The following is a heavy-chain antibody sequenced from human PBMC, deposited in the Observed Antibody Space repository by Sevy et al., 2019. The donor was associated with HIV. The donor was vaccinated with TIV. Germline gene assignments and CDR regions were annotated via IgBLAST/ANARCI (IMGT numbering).Heavy chain of an antibody. J-gene: IGHJ3*02. CDR2: ISAYNGNT. CDR1: GYTFISYG. D-gene: IGHD6-13*01. Sequence: ASVKVSCKASGYTFISYGISWVRRAPGQGLEWMGWISAYNGNTNSAQNFQGRVTMTTDTSTSTDYMELRRLRSDDTAVYYCARGGGIGQQLVRDAFDIWGQGTMVTVSS. CDR3: ARGGGIGQQLVRDAFDI. V-gene: IGHV1-18*01.